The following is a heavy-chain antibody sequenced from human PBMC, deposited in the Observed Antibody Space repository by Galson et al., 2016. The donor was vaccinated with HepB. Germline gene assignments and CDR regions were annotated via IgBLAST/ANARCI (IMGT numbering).Heavy chain of an antibody. V-gene: IGHV1-46*01. CDR3: ARVLYGGKGEIDY. CDR1: EYTFISYH. J-gene: IGHJ4*02. CDR2: INPSGGTT. D-gene: IGHD4-23*01. Sequence: SVKVSCKASEYTFISYHMHWVRQARGQGLEWMGIINPSGGTTSYARNFQGRVTMTTDTSTRTVYMELSSLRSEDTAVYYCARVLYGGKGEIDYWGQGTLVTVSP.